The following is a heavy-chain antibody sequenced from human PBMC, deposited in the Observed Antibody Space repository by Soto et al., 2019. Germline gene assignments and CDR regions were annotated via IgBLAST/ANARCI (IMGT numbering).Heavy chain of an antibody. CDR1: GGSISSYY. Sequence: ETLSLTCTVSGGSISSYYWSWIRQPPGKGLEWIGYIYYSGSTNYNPSLKSRVTISVDTSKNQFSLKLSSVTVADTAVYYCARHPGYSNYASDYWGQGTLVTVSS. J-gene: IGHJ4*02. V-gene: IGHV4-59*01. CDR3: ARHPGYSNYASDY. D-gene: IGHD4-4*01. CDR2: IYYSGST.